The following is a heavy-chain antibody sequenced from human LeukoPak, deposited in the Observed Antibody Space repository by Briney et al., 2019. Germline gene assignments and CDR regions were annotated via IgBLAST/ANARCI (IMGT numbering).Heavy chain of an antibody. CDR2: IYWDDDK. D-gene: IGHD1-1*01. J-gene: IGHJ4*02. CDR1: GFSLSTSGVG. Sequence: SGPTLVNPTQTLTLTCTFSGFSLSTSGVGVGWIRQPPGQALEWLALIYWDDDKRYSPPLKSRLTITKDTSKNLVVLTMTNMDPVDTATYYCAYGTTSSPVDYWGQGTLVTVSS. V-gene: IGHV2-5*02. CDR3: AYGTTSSPVDY.